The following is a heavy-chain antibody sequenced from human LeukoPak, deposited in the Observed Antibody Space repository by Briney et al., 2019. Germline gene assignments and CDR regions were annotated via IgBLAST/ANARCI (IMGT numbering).Heavy chain of an antibody. J-gene: IGHJ4*02. V-gene: IGHV1-2*02. CDR1: GYTFTGYY. CDR2: INPNSGGT. D-gene: IGHD1-26*01. Sequence: ASVKVSCKASGYTFTGYYMHWVRQAPGQGLEWMGWINPNSGGTNYAQKFQGRVTMTRDTSISTAYMELSRLRSDDTAVYYCAWEASGSCGDHYFDYWGQGTLVTVSS. CDR3: AWEASGSCGDHYFDY.